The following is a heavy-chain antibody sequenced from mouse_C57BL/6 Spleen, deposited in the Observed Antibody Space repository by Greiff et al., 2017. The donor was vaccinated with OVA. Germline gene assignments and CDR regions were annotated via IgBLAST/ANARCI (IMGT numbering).Heavy chain of an antibody. J-gene: IGHJ4*01. V-gene: IGHV1-80*01. D-gene: IGHD1-1*01. CDR2: IYPGDGDT. Sequence: QVQLKQSGAELVKPGASVKISCKASGYAFSSYWMNWVKQRPGKGLEWIGQIYPGDGDTNYNGKFKGKATLTADKSSSTAYMQLSSLTSEDSAVYFCARKGGSSPYYAMDYWGQGTSVTVSS. CDR1: GYAFSSYW. CDR3: ARKGGSSPYYAMDY.